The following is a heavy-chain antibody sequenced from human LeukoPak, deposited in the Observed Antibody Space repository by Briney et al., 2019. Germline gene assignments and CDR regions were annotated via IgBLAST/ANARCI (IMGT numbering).Heavy chain of an antibody. CDR1: GYTFTPYA. V-gene: IGHV1-3*01. CDR3: ARGGTTWYRGYWFDP. J-gene: IGHJ5*02. Sequence: ASVKVSCKASGYTFTPYAIHSVRQAPGQRLEWMGWINVGDGNTQYSEKLQGRALITRDTSASTAYMALNSLRSEDTAVYYCARGGTTWYRGYWFDPWGQGTLVTVSS. CDR2: INVGDGNT. D-gene: IGHD1-26*01.